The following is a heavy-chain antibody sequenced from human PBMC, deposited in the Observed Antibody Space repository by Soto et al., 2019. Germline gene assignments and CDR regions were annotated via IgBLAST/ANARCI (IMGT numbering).Heavy chain of an antibody. CDR3: TRAPSYPFDY. J-gene: IGHJ4*02. Sequence: GGSLRLSCAASGFTFSSYWMTWVRQPPGKGLEWLANIEQDGSEKYYVDSVKGRFTISRDNAKNSLYLQMNSLRAEDTAVYYCTRAPSYPFDYWGQGTLVTVSS. V-gene: IGHV3-7*05. CDR1: GFTFSSYW. D-gene: IGHD1-26*01. CDR2: IEQDGSEK.